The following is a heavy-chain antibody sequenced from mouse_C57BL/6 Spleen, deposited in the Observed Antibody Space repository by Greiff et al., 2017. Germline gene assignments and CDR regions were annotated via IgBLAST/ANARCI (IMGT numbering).Heavy chain of an antibody. CDR2: INPSSGYT. Sequence: QVQLQQSGAELARPGASVKMSCKASGYTFTSYTVHWVKQRPGQGLEWIGYINPSSGYTKYNQKFKDKATLTADKSSSTAYMQLSSLTSEDSAVYYCAKGDWFAYWGQGTLVTVSA. V-gene: IGHV1-4*01. J-gene: IGHJ3*01. CDR1: GYTFTSYT. CDR3: AKGDWFAY.